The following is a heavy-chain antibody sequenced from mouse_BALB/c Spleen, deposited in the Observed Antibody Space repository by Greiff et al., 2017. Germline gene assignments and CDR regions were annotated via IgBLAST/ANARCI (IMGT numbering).Heavy chain of an antibody. CDR2: IYWDDDK. V-gene: IGHV8-12*01. CDR1: GFSLSTSGMG. CDR3: ARRAAGLRPPYAMDY. D-gene: IGHD2-4*01. J-gene: IGHJ4*01. Sequence: ESGPGILQPSQTLSLTCSFSGFSLSTSGMGVSWIRQPSGKGLEWLAHIYWDDDKRYNPSLKSRLTISKDTSRNQVFLKITSVDTADTARYYCARRAAGLRPPYAMDYWGQGTSVTVSS.